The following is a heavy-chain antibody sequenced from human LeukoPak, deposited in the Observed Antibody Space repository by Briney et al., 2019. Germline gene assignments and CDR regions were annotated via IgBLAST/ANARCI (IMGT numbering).Heavy chain of an antibody. J-gene: IGHJ3*02. Sequence: PGGSLRLSCAGAGFIVSRNYMNWVRQAPGKGLVKVSIFYTGNTTEFGDAARGRFTISRDNSKNTLYLQMNSLRAEDTAVYYCAKDGIVVVPAAIGPDDAFDIWGQGTMVTVSS. CDR3: AKDGIVVVPAAIGPDDAFDI. CDR1: GFIVSRNY. CDR2: FYTGNTT. D-gene: IGHD2-2*02. V-gene: IGHV3-53*01.